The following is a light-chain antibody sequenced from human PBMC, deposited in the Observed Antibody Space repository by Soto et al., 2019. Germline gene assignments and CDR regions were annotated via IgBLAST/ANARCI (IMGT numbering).Light chain of an antibody. CDR1: SSDVGAYNY. V-gene: IGLV2-14*01. J-gene: IGLJ1*01. CDR2: EVS. CDR3: SSYTTSRAYV. Sequence: QAALTQPPSASGSPGQSVTTSCTGTSSDVGAYNYVSWYQQQSGKAPKLMIHEVSNRPSGVSNRFSGSKSGNTASLTISGLQAEDEADYYCSSYTTSRAYVFGIGTKVTVL.